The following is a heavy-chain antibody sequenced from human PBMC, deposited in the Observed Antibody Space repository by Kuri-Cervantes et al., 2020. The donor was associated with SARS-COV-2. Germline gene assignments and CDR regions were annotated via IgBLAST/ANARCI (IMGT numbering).Heavy chain of an antibody. CDR1: GFTFDDYA. CDR2: ISWNSGSI. V-gene: IGHV3-9*01. D-gene: IGHD4-23*01. CDR3: ARGGKSRSLLGVRY. Sequence: SLKISCAASGFTFDDYAMHWVRQAPGKGLEWVSGISWNSGSIGYADSVKGRFTISRDNAKNSLYLQMNSLRAEDTAVYYCARGGKSRSLLGVRYWGQGTLVTVSS. J-gene: IGHJ4*02.